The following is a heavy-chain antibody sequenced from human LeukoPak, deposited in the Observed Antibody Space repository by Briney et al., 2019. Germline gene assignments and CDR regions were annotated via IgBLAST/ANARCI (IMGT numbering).Heavy chain of an antibody. J-gene: IGHJ6*03. CDR2: IRYDGSNK. Sequence: GGSLRLSCVVSGFTFSSYGMHWVRQAPGKGLEWVAFIRYDGSNKYYADSVKGRFTISRDNSKNTLYLQMNSLRAEDTAVYYCAKEADCSGGSCYSPGYYYYYMDVWGKGTTVTVSS. CDR3: AKEADCSGGSCYSPGYYYYYMDV. V-gene: IGHV3-30*02. D-gene: IGHD2-15*01. CDR1: GFTFSSYG.